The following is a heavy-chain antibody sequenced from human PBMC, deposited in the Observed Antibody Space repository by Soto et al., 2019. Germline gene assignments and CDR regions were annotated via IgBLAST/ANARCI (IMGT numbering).Heavy chain of an antibody. CDR2: INHSGST. Sequence: SETLSLTCAVYGGSFSGYYWSWIRQPPGKGLEWIGEINHSGSTNYNPSFQGQVTISGDKSINTAYLQWSSLKASDAAVSFCARLSSGSNFFSDYWGQGTLVTVSS. J-gene: IGHJ4*02. CDR1: GGSFSGYY. D-gene: IGHD3-22*01. V-gene: IGHV4-34*01. CDR3: ARLSSGSNFFSDY.